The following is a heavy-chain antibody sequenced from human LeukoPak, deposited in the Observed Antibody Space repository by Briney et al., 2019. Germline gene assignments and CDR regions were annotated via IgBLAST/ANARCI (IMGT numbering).Heavy chain of an antibody. CDR2: IIPNSGDT. CDR3: ARGSTDVVVIPAHYYYYMDV. V-gene: IGHV1-2*02. J-gene: IGHJ6*03. CDR1: GYTFTGYY. D-gene: IGHD2-2*01. Sequence: ASVKVSCKASGYTFTGYYMHWVRQAPGQGLEWMGWIIPNSGDTNYAQKFQGRVTMTRDTSISTAYMELSRLRSEDTAVYYCARGSTDVVVIPAHYYYYMDVWGKGTTVAVSS.